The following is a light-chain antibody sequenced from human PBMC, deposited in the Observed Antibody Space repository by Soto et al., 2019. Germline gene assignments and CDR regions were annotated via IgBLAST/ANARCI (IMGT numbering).Light chain of an antibody. Sequence: DIQMTQSPSSLSASVGDRVTITCQASQDINTYLNWYQQKPGKAPKLLTYDASKLETGIPSRFSGGESGTDFTLTVTSLQPEDIATYFCQHYDNLLLTFGGGTKVEL. CDR2: DAS. CDR3: QHYDNLLLT. J-gene: IGKJ4*01. V-gene: IGKV1-33*01. CDR1: QDINTY.